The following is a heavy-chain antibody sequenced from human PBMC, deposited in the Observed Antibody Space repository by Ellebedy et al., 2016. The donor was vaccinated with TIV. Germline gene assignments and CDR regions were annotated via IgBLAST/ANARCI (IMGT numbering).Heavy chain of an antibody. CDR3: TTEDLQLWPNEGGYFDY. J-gene: IGHJ4*02. Sequence: GGSLRLSCAASGFTFSNAWMSWVRQAPGKGLEWVGRIKSKTDGGTTDYAAPVKGRFTISRDDSKNTLYLQMNSLKTEDTAVYYCTTEDLQLWPNEGGYFDYWGQGTLITVSS. CDR1: GFTFSNAW. D-gene: IGHD5-18*01. V-gene: IGHV3-15*01. CDR2: IKSKTDGGTT.